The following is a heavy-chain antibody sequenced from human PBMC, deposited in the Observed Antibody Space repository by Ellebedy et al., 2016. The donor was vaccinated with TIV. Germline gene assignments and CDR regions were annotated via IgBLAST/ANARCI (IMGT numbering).Heavy chain of an antibody. CDR2: INPNSGGT. Sequence: AASVKVSCKASGYTFTGYYMHWVRQAPGQGLEWMGWINPNSGGTNYAQKFQGRVTMTRDTSISTAYMELSRLRSDDTAVYYCARDSTPFSITMINYWGQGTLVTVSS. D-gene: IGHD3-22*01. CDR1: GYTFTGYY. J-gene: IGHJ4*02. CDR3: ARDSTPFSITMINY. V-gene: IGHV1-2*02.